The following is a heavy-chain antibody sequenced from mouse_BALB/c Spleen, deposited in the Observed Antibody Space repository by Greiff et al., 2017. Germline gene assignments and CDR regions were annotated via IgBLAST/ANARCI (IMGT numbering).Heavy chain of an antibody. CDR1: GYSITSDYA. Sequence: EVQLQQSGPGLVKPSQSLSLTCTVTGYSITSDYAWNWIRQFPGNKLEWMGYISYSGSTSYNPSLKSRISITRDTSKNQFFLQLNSVTTEDTATYYCARSSYGLDYWGQGTTLTVSS. V-gene: IGHV3-2*02. CDR3: ARSSYGLDY. J-gene: IGHJ2*01. D-gene: IGHD1-2*01. CDR2: ISYSGST.